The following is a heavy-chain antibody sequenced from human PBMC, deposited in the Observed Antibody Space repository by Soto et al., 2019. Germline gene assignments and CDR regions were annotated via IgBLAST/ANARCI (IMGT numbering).Heavy chain of an antibody. CDR1: GLTFDNYG. CDR3: ARENSPPSFDL. D-gene: IGHD1-7*01. V-gene: IGHV3-33*01. J-gene: IGHJ4*02. Sequence: GGSLRLSCVAAGLTFDNYGMHWFRQAPCNGLEWVAVIWYDGSKKYYADSVKVRFTISRDISQNTVYLQMKSLRVEDTPVYFCARENSPPSFDLWGQVSLV. CDR2: IWYDGSKK.